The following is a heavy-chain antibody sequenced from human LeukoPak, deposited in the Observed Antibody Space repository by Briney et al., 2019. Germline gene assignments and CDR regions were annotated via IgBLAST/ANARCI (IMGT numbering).Heavy chain of an antibody. CDR1: GYTFTGYY. CDR3: ARSDSDDYGDYFDY. CDR2: INPNSGGT. V-gene: IGHV1-2*02. J-gene: IGHJ4*02. Sequence: ASVKVSCKASGYTFTGYYMHWVRHAPGQGLEWMGWINPNSGGTNYAQKFQGRVTMTRDTSISTAYMELSRLRSDDTAVYYCARSDSDDYGDYFDYWGQGTLVTVSS. D-gene: IGHD4-17*01.